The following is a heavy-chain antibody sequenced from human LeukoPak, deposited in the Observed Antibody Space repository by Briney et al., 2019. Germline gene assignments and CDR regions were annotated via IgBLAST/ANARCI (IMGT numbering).Heavy chain of an antibody. V-gene: IGHV5-51*01. Sequence: GEYLKIYCKGTHYSLPSYWLGWARPMTGEGLEWKGIIYPGDSDTSSNPSFQGQVTISADKSISTAYLQWSSLKASDTAMYYCARGGMANYWGQGTLVTVSS. D-gene: IGHD5-24*01. CDR2: IYPGDSDT. CDR3: ARGGMANY. J-gene: IGHJ4*02. CDR1: HYSLPSYW.